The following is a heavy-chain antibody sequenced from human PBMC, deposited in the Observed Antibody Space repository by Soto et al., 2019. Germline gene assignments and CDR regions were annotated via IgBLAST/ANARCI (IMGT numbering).Heavy chain of an antibody. Sequence: GGSLGLSCAASGFTFRRSGVHGVRLAPGQGLMWVSRISSDGSNIIYADSVKGRFTISRDNAKNTLYLQMNSLKTEDTAVYYCGRDQSVAGPTTLDYWGPGTLVTVSS. D-gene: IGHD6-19*01. V-gene: IGHV3-74*01. J-gene: IGHJ4*02. CDR1: GFTFRRSG. CDR2: ISSDGSNI. CDR3: GRDQSVAGPTTLDY.